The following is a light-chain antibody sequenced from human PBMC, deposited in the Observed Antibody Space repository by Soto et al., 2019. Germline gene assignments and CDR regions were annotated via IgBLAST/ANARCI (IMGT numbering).Light chain of an antibody. J-gene: IGKJ1*01. Sequence: DIHMTQSPSSVSASVGARVTIPCRASQGISSWLAWYQHKPGKAPKLLMSTASSLQSGVPSRFSGSGSGTEFTLTISSLQPDDSAIYYCQQYNNYRTFGQGTKVDIK. V-gene: IGKV1D-16*01. CDR2: TAS. CDR1: QGISSW. CDR3: QQYNNYRT.